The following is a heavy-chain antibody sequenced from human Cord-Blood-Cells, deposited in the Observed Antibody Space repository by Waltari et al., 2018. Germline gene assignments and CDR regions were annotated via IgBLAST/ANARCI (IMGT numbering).Heavy chain of an antibody. J-gene: IGHJ4*02. D-gene: IGHD1-1*01. CDR2: IYCNDHK. Sequence: QITLKESGPTLVTPPPPLTRPCPFSGFPPSTRGVGVGWFRQPPGKAPEWLALIYCNDHKRYSPALKSRLTITKDTSKNQVVLTMTNMDPVDTATYYCAHSPPPRYNWNDFDYWGQGTLVTVSS. CDR1: GFPPSTRGVG. CDR3: AHSPPPRYNWNDFDY. V-gene: IGHV2-5*01.